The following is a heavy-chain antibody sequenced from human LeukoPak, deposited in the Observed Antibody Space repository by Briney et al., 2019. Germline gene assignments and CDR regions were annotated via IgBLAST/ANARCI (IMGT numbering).Heavy chain of an antibody. D-gene: IGHD1-7*01. Sequence: PGGSLRLSCAASGFTFSDYYMSWIRQAPGKGLEWVSYISSSGSTIYYANSVKGRFTISRDNSKNTLYLQMNTLRDEDTAVYYCAKGWTYADYWGQGTLVTVSS. CDR1: GFTFSDYY. CDR2: ISSSGSTI. V-gene: IGHV3-11*01. J-gene: IGHJ4*02. CDR3: AKGWTYADY.